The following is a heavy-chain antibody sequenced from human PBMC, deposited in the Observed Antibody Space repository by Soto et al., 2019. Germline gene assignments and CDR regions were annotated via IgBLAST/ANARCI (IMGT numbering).Heavy chain of an antibody. Sequence: DALKVSSKASAYTFTSHYIHWVRQAPGQGLEWMGIINPSGGSTSYAQKFQGRVTMTRDTSTSTVYMELSSLRSEDTAVYYCAREGNIVGGIGYWGQVSLVMVSS. CDR3: AREGNIVGGIGY. V-gene: IGHV1-46*01. J-gene: IGHJ4*02. D-gene: IGHD1-26*01. CDR1: AYTFTSHY. CDR2: INPSGGST.